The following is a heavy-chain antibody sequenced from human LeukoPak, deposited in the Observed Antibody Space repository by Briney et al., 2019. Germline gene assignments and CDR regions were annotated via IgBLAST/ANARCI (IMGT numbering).Heavy chain of an antibody. CDR3: ARSGSYYFY. Sequence: GGSLRLSCAASGYTFSSYWMHWVRQAPGKGLVWVSRTNIDGSITSYADSVRGRFTISRDNAKNSLYLQMNSLRAEDTAVYYCARSGSYYFYWGQGTLVTISS. CDR2: TNIDGSIT. J-gene: IGHJ4*02. CDR1: GYTFSSYW. D-gene: IGHD1-26*01. V-gene: IGHV3-74*01.